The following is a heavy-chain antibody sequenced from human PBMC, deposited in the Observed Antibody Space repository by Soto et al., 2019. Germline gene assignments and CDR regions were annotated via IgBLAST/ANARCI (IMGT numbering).Heavy chain of an antibody. J-gene: IGHJ4*02. CDR3: ARRGQGDWLLGGDYFDY. V-gene: IGHV5-10-1*01. D-gene: IGHD3-9*01. Sequence: SPSFQGHVTISVDKSISTAYLQWSSLKASDTAMYYCARRGQGDWLLGGDYFDYWGQGTLVTVSS.